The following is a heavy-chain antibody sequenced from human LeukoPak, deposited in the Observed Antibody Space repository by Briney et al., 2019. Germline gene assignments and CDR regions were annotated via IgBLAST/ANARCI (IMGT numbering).Heavy chain of an antibody. Sequence: PGGSLRLSCAASGFTFSSYAMSWVRQAPGKGLEWVSAISGSGGSTYYADSVKGRFTISRDNSKNSLYLQMNSLRAEDTAVYYCAGGHIVATISDAFDIWGQGTMVTVSS. CDR1: GFTFSSYA. D-gene: IGHD5-12*01. J-gene: IGHJ3*02. CDR2: ISGSGGST. CDR3: AGGHIVATISDAFDI. V-gene: IGHV3-23*01.